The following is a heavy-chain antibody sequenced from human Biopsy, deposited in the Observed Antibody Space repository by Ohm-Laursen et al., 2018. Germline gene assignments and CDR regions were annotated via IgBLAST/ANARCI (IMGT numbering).Heavy chain of an antibody. V-gene: IGHV3-30*02. D-gene: IGHD5-18*01. J-gene: IGHJ6*02. Sequence: SLRLSCSASGFTFNNYGMQWVRQAPGKGLEWVAFIFYDGSNTYYAGSVKGRFTISRDNSRDTLYLQMSSLRAEDTAVYYCAKDRYNYSPIGGFSMDVWGQGTTVTVSS. CDR3: AKDRYNYSPIGGFSMDV. CDR2: IFYDGSNT. CDR1: GFTFNNYG.